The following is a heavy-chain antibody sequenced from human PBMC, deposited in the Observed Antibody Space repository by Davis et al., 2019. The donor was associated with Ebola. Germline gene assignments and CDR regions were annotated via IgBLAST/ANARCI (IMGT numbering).Heavy chain of an antibody. J-gene: IGHJ4*02. CDR2: IVGSGDST. V-gene: IGHV3-23*01. CDR1: GFTFSNYA. D-gene: IGHD6-6*01. CDR3: AKGLTARSAHMME. Sequence: GESLKISCAASGFTFSNYATSWFRQAPGRGLEWVSGIVGSGDSTTYADSAKGRFTISRDNSKNTVFLQVNSLRAEDTAVYFCAKGLTARSAHMMEWGQGTLVTVSS.